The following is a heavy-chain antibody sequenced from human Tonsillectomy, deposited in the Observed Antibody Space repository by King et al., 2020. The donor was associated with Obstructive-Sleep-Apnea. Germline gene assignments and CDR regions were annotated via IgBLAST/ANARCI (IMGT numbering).Heavy chain of an antibody. D-gene: IGHD4-17*01. CDR2: ISGCGDIT. CDR3: AKAGSSGGDYGDY. V-gene: IGHV3-23*04. J-gene: IGHJ4*02. Sequence: EVQLVESGGGLVQPGGSLRLSCAASVFTFSNYAMSWVRQAPGKGLEWVSAISGCGDITYYADSVKGRFTIFRDNSKNALYLQMNSLRADDTAVYFCAKAGSSGGDYGDYWGQGTLVTVSS. CDR1: VFTFSNYA.